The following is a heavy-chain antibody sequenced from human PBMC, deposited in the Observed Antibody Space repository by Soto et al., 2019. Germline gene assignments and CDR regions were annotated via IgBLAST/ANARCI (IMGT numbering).Heavy chain of an antibody. V-gene: IGHV3-23*01. Sequence: EVQLLESGGDLVQPGGSLRLSCAASGVTFSNYAISWFRQAPGKGLEWVSAISGGGHTTLYADSVKGRFTISRDNSKKTLYLQMNSLRAEDTALYYCASKVTTSMTHAFDFWGQGTMVTVSS. D-gene: IGHD4-17*01. CDR3: ASKVTTSMTHAFDF. CDR1: GVTFSNYA. CDR2: ISGGGHTT. J-gene: IGHJ3*01.